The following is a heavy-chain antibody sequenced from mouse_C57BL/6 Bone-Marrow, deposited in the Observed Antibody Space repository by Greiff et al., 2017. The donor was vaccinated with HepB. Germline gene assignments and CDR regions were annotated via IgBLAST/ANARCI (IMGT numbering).Heavy chain of an antibody. D-gene: IGHD2-3*01. CDR2: ISGGGGNT. J-gene: IGHJ4*01. CDR1: GFTFSSYT. CDR3: ARQGSPYDGYYDYAMDY. Sequence: EVKLVESGGGLVKPGGSLKLSCAASGFTFSSYTMSWVRQTPEKRLEWVATISGGGGNTYYPDSVKGRFTISRDNAKNTLYLQMSSLRSEDTALYYCARQGSPYDGYYDYAMDYWGQGTSVTVSS. V-gene: IGHV5-9*01.